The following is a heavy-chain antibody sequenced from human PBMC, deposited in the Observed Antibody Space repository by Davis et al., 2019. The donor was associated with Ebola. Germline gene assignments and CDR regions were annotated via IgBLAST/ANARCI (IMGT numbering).Heavy chain of an antibody. J-gene: IGHJ6*02. V-gene: IGHV5-51*01. D-gene: IGHD2-8*01. CDR1: GYSFTSYW. Sequence: GESLKISCKGSGYSFTSYWIGWVRQMPGKGLEWMGIIYPGDSDTRYSPSFQGQVTISADKSISTAYLQWSSLKASDTAMYYCARATTYCTKGVCYREGYGMDVWGQGTTVTVSS. CDR2: IYPGDSDT. CDR3: ARATTYCTKGVCYREGYGMDV.